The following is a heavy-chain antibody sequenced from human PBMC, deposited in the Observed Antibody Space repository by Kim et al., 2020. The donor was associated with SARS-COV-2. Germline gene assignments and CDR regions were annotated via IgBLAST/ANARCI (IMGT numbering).Heavy chain of an antibody. D-gene: IGHD3-16*01. J-gene: IGHJ4*02. Sequence: SETLSLTCVVSGGSIRSGGYSWSWIRQAPGKGLEWIGYIDYSGSTYYSPSLKSRVTMSVDRSNNQFSLKLNSVTAADTAVYFCARETSLGSYAFDYWGRGTLLSVSS. V-gene: IGHV4-30-2*01. CDR1: GGSIRSGGYS. CDR3: ARETSLGSYAFDY. CDR2: IDYSGST.